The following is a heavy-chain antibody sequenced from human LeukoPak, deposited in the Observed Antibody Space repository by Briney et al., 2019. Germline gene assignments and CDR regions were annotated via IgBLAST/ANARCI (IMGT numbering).Heavy chain of an antibody. J-gene: IGHJ3*02. V-gene: IGHV4-30-2*01. Sequence: SQTLSLTCAVSGVSISSGGYSWSWIRQPPGKGLEWIGYIYHIGSTYYNPSLKSRVTISVDRSKNQFSLKLSSVTAADTAVYFCARAGGTMVRGVIINDAFDIWGQGTMVTVSS. CDR2: IYHIGST. CDR3: ARAGGTMVRGVIINDAFDI. D-gene: IGHD3-10*01. CDR1: GVSISSGGYS.